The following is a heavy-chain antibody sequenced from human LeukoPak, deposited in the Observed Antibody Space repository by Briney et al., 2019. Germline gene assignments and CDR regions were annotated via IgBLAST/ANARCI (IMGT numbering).Heavy chain of an antibody. CDR2: IGSTSGTI. Sequence: GGSLRLSCAASGFTFDKYSMNWLRQAPGKGLEWISYIGSTSGTIYYADSVKGRFTISRDNSKNTLFLQMNSLRPEDTAVYHCAKVALFSGYYPPFDYWGQGTLVTVSS. CDR1: GFTFDKYS. V-gene: IGHV3-48*01. CDR3: AKVALFSGYYPPFDY. D-gene: IGHD3-22*01. J-gene: IGHJ4*02.